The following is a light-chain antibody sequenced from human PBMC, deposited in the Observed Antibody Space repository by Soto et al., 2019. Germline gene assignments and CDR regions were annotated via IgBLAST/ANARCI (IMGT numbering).Light chain of an antibody. Sequence: DIQMTQSPSSVSASIGDRVTITCRASQGIGSWLAWYQHAPGKVPKLLIYAASSLQIGVPSRFSGSGSGTDFTLTISNLQPADFATYYCQQVNNFPLTFGGGTEVEIK. J-gene: IGKJ4*01. CDR3: QQVNNFPLT. CDR2: AAS. V-gene: IGKV1D-12*01. CDR1: QGIGSW.